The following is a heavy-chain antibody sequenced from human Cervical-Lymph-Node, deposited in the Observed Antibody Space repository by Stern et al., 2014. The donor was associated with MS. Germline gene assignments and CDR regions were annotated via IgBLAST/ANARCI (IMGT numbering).Heavy chain of an antibody. CDR2: IHDSGST. Sequence: QVQLVQSGPGLVKPSQTLSLTCTVSGGSISSSGYYWSWIRQPADKGLEWIGRIHDSGSTYYNPSLKRRVTISMDTAKKQVSLKLPSVTAADTAVYYCATTRWDLFTWNWFDPWGQGTLVTVSS. CDR3: ATTRWDLFTWNWFDP. J-gene: IGHJ5*02. CDR1: GGSISSSGYY. V-gene: IGHV4-61*02. D-gene: IGHD1-26*01.